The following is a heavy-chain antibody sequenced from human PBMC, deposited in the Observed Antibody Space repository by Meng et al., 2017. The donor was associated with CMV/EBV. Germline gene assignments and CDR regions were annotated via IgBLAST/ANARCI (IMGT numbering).Heavy chain of an antibody. D-gene: IGHD5-24*01. CDR2: MNPNSGNT. V-gene: IGHV1-8*01. CDR1: GYTFTSYD. J-gene: IGHJ4*02. Sequence: ASVKVSCKASGYTFTSYDINWVRQATGQGLEWMGWMNPNSGNTGYAQKFQGRVTMTRNTSISTAYMELSSLRSEDTAVYYCARGRLIKRRDGHNLGYWGQGTLVTVSS. CDR3: ARGRLIKRRDGHNLGY.